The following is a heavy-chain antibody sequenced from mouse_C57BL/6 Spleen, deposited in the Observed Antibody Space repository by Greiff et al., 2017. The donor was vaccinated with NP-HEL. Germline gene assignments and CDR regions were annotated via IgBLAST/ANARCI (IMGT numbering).Heavy chain of an antibody. CDR2: INPYNGDT. CDR1: GYSFTGYF. CDR3: ARWGDYDDYAMDY. V-gene: IGHV1-20*01. J-gene: IGHJ4*01. Sequence: EVQLQQSGPELVKPGDSVKISCKASGYSFTGYFMNWVMQSHGKSLEWIGRINPYNGDTFYNQKFKGKATLTVDKSSSTAHMELRSLTSEDSAVYYCARWGDYDDYAMDYWGHGTSVTVSS. D-gene: IGHD2-4*01.